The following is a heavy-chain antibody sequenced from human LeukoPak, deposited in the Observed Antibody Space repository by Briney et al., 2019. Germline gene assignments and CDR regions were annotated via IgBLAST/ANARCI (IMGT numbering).Heavy chain of an antibody. Sequence: ASVKVSCKASGYTFTSYDINWVRQATGQGLEWMGWMNPNSGNTGYAQKFQGRVTMTRNTSISTAYMELSSLRSEDTAVYYCARDIPLDDFWSGMPNYYGMDVWGQGTTVTVSS. J-gene: IGHJ6*02. CDR1: GYTFTSYD. CDR3: ARDIPLDDFWSGMPNYYGMDV. V-gene: IGHV1-8*01. D-gene: IGHD3-3*01. CDR2: MNPNSGNT.